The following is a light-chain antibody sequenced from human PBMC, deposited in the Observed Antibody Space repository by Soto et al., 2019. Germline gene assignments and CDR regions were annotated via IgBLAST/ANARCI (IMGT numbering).Light chain of an antibody. V-gene: IGLV2-14*01. J-gene: IGLJ1*01. CDR2: EVT. CDR3: SSYTITSSPV. CDR1: SSDVGGYDF. Sequence: QSVLTQPAFVSGSPGQSITISCTGTSSDVGGYDFVSWYRQYPGQAPKILIYEVTHRPSGVPDRFSGSKSGNTASLTISGLQADDEADYYCSSYTITSSPVFGPGTKVTVL.